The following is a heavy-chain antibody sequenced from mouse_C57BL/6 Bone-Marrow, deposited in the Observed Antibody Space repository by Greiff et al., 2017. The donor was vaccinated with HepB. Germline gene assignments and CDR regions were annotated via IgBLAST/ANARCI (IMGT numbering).Heavy chain of an antibody. CDR2: INPSSGNT. CDR1: GYTFTSYT. D-gene: IGHD2-1*01. V-gene: IGHV1-4*01. J-gene: IGHJ3*01. Sequence: QVQLKQSGAELARPGASVKMSCKASGYTFTSYTMHWVKQRPGQGLEWIGYINPSSGNTKYNQKVKDKATLTADKSSSTAYMQLSSLTSEDSAVYYCARWSYYYGPWFAYWGQGTLVTVSA. CDR3: ARWSYYYGPWFAY.